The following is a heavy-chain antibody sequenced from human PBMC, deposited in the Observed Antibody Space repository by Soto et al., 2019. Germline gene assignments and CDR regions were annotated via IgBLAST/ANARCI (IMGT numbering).Heavy chain of an antibody. J-gene: IGHJ4*02. Sequence: PGESLNISCKGSGYSFSNYWIAWVRQMPGKGLEWMGIIFPADSDTKYSPSFQGQVTISADKSISTAYLQWSSLKSSDTAMYYCAGSVVVRATRDYLDSRGRGSLVTVSS. CDR2: IFPADSDT. CDR1: GYSFSNYW. D-gene: IGHD2-15*01. CDR3: AGSVVVRATRDYLDS. V-gene: IGHV5-51*01.